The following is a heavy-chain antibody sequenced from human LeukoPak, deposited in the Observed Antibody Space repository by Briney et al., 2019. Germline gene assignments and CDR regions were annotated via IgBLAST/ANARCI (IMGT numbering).Heavy chain of an antibody. CDR1: GYTLTELS. J-gene: IGHJ4*02. V-gene: IGHV1-24*01. Sequence: ASVKVSCKVSGYTLTELSMHWVRRAPGKGLEWMGGFDPEDGETIYAQKLQGRVTMTTDTSTSTAYMELRSLRSDDTAVYYCARELVGRITIDYWGQGTLVTVSS. CDR3: ARELVGRITIDY. CDR2: FDPEDGET. D-gene: IGHD2-2*01.